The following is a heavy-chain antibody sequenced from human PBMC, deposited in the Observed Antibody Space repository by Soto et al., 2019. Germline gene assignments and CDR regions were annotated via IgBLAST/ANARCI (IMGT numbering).Heavy chain of an antibody. D-gene: IGHD1-1*01. CDR1: GFSFDDYA. J-gene: IGHJ4*02. CDR2: ISWNSGSV. V-gene: IGHV3-9*01. Sequence: EVQLVESGGGLLQPGRSLRLSCAASGFSFDDYAMHWVRQAPGKGLEWVSGISWNSGSVGYADSVKGRFIISRDNARNSLFLQMNSLRPEDTALYYCAKHKAYNWNDQGLSGFDYWGQGTLVTVSS. CDR3: AKHKAYNWNDQGLSGFDY.